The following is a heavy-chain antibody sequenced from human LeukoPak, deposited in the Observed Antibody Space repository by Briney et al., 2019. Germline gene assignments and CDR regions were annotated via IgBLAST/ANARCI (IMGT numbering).Heavy chain of an antibody. J-gene: IGHJ3*02. CDR3: ARERAAVLRYFDWLSRKNHDAFDI. V-gene: IGHV1-69*13. D-gene: IGHD3-9*01. CDR1: GGTFSSYA. Sequence: EASVKVSCKASGGTFSSYAISWVRQAPGQGLEWMGGIIPIFGTANYAQKFQGRVTITADESTSTAYMELSSLRSEDTAVYYCARERAAVLRYFDWLSRKNHDAFDIWGQGTMVTVSS. CDR2: IIPIFGTA.